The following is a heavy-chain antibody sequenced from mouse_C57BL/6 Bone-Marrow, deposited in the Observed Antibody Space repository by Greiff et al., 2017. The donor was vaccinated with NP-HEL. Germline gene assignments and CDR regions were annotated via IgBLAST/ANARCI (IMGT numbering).Heavy chain of an antibody. CDR2: IYPGDGAT. D-gene: IGHD1-1*01. CDR1: GYAFSSSW. CDR3: GRGILRSSFAY. Sequence: VQLQQSGPELVKPGASVKISCKASGYAFSSSWMNWVKQRPGKGLEWIGRIYPGDGATNYNPKFKGKATLTADKSSSTAYMQLSSLTSEDSAVYVCGRGILRSSFAYCGQGTVVTVSA. V-gene: IGHV1-82*01. J-gene: IGHJ3*01.